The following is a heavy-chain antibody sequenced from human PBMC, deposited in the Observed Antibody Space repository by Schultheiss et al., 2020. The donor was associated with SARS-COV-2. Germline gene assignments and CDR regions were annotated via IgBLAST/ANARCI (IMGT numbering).Heavy chain of an antibody. J-gene: IGHJ4*02. CDR1: GFTFSSYG. D-gene: IGHD3-10*01. CDR3: ARGTYAYGHPPGDY. Sequence: GGSLRLSCAASGFTFSSYGMHWVRQAPGKGVEWVAVMWYDGSNKDYADSVKGRFTIARDNAKNSIYLQMNSLRAEDTAVYFCARGTYAYGHPPGDYWGQGTLVTVSS. CDR2: MWYDGSNK. V-gene: IGHV3-33*08.